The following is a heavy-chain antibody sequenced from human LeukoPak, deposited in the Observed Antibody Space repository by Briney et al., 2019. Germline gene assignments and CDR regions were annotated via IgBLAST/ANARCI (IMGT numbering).Heavy chain of an antibody. D-gene: IGHD2-2*01. CDR2: IWSDGTNE. V-gene: IGHV3-33*01. Sequence: PGRSLRLSCAASGFTFSNYGMHWVRQAPGKGLEWMELIWSDGTNEKYADSVKGRFTISRDNSKNTLYLQMNSLRAEDTAVYYCARVVGYSSTWYYDHWGQGTLVTVSS. CDR1: GFTFSNYG. CDR3: ARVVGYSSTWYYDH. J-gene: IGHJ4*02.